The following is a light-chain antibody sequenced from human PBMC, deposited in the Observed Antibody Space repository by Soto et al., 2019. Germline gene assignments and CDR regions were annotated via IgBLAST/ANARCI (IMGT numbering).Light chain of an antibody. CDR2: TAS. J-gene: IGKJ1*01. Sequence: DIQMTQSPSTLSASVGDRVTITCRASQNINNWLAWYQQKPGKVPKLLIYTASSLESGVPSRFSGSGSGTELTLTISCVQPDDFATYYCQQYNSYSRGTFGQGTKVEIK. CDR1: QNINNW. CDR3: QQYNSYSRGT. V-gene: IGKV1-5*03.